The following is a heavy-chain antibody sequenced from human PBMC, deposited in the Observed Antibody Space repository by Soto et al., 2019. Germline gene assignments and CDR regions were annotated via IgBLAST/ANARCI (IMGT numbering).Heavy chain of an antibody. D-gene: IGHD3-10*01. J-gene: IGHJ3*02. Sequence: EVQLVQSGAEVKKPGESLKISCKGSGYSFTIYWIGWVRQMPGKGLEWMGIIYPGDSDTRYSPSLQGQVTISADKSINTAYLQSSSLKDSDTAMYYCAMTSYYGSVVFDIWGQGTMVTVSS. V-gene: IGHV5-51*03. CDR1: GYSFTIYW. CDR3: AMTSYYGSVVFDI. CDR2: IYPGDSDT.